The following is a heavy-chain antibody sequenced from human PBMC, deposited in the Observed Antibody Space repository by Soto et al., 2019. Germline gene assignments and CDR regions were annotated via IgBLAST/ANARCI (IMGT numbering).Heavy chain of an antibody. D-gene: IGHD3-22*01. Sequence: GGSLRLSCAASGFTFSSYWMHWVRQAPGKGLVWVSRINSDGSSTSYADSVKGRFTISRDNSKKTLYLQMNSLRAEDTAVYYCARDPMYYYDCSGYYFDYYCYYGMDVWGQGTTVTVSS. CDR2: INSDGSST. J-gene: IGHJ6*02. V-gene: IGHV3-74*01. CDR3: ARDPMYYYDCSGYYFDYYCYYGMDV. CDR1: GFTFSSYW.